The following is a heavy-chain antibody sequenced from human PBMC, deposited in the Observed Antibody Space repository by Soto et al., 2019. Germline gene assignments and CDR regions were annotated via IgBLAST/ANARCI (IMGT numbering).Heavy chain of an antibody. CDR1: GFTFDDYA. D-gene: IGHD3-16*01. CDR3: ATVSHSLGDYVYFQH. CDR2: ISWNSGRI. V-gene: IGHV3-9*01. Sequence: EVQLVESGGGLVQPARSLGLSCAASGFTFDDYAMHWVRQAPGKGLEWGSGISWNSGRIVYADSVKGRLTISRENAKNCLYLQINRLRAEDTALYYCATVSHSLGDYVYFQHWGQGTLVTVSS. J-gene: IGHJ1*01.